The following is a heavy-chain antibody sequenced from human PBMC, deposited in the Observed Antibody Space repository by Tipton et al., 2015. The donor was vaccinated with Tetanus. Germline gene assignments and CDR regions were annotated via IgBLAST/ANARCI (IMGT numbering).Heavy chain of an antibody. Sequence: SLRLSCAASGFTFSSYGMHWVRQAPGKGLGWVAVIWYDGSNKYYADSVKGRFTISRDNSKNTLYLQMNSLRAEDTAVYYCARERYDYGDYNWFDPWGQGTLVTVSS. D-gene: IGHD4-17*01. CDR2: IWYDGSNK. CDR3: ARERYDYGDYNWFDP. J-gene: IGHJ5*02. V-gene: IGHV3-33*01. CDR1: GFTFSSYG.